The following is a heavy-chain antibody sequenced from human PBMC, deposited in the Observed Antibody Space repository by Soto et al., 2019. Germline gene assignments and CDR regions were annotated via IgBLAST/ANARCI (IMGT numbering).Heavy chain of an antibody. Sequence: SVIQCHPNTVSDGSIRGRSYYWGWIRQPPGKGLEWIGSIYYSGSTYYNPSLKSRVTISVDTSKNQFSLKLRSVTAADTAVYYCARPVYVTRSPVPNTDVWGKGTTVTV. V-gene: IGHV4-39*01. D-gene: IGHD3-16*01. CDR3: ARPVYVTRSPVPNTDV. CDR1: DGSIRGRSYY. J-gene: IGHJ6*03. CDR2: IYYSGST.